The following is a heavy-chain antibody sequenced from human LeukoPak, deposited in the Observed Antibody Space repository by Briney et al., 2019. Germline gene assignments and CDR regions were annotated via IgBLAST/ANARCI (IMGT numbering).Heavy chain of an antibody. D-gene: IGHD2-15*01. CDR2: IKQDGSEK. CDR1: GFIIISYR. Sequence: PGGSLRLSCAASGFIIISYRMSWVRQAPGKGLEWVANIKQDGSEKYYVDSVKGRFTISRDNAKNSLYLQMNSLRAEDTAVYYCAREANSNAVGYCSGGSCRTLDYWGQGTLVTVSS. J-gene: IGHJ4*02. CDR3: AREANSNAVGYCSGGSCRTLDY. V-gene: IGHV3-7*01.